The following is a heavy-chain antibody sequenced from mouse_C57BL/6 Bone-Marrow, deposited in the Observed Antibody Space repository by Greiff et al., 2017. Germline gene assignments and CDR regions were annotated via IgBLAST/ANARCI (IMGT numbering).Heavy chain of an antibody. J-gene: IGHJ4*01. Sequence: QVQLQQPGAELVKPGASVKMSCKASGYTFTSYWITWVKQRPGQGLEWIGDIYPGSGSTNYNEKFKSKATLTVDTSSSTAYMQLSSLTSEDSAVYYCAREGRGGDYGSSYVYYAMDYWGQGTSVTVSS. V-gene: IGHV1-55*01. CDR3: AREGRGGDYGSSYVYYAMDY. CDR2: IYPGSGST. CDR1: GYTFTSYW. D-gene: IGHD1-1*01.